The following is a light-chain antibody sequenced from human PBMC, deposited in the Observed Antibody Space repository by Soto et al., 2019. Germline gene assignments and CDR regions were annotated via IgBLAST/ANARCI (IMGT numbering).Light chain of an antibody. V-gene: IGKV1-5*01. Sequence: IQMTQSPSTLSASVGDRVTITCRASHNIDRWMAWYQQKRGRAPSLLVFDATTVHSGVPSRFSGGGSGTEFTLAINGLQPDDFAAYYCQQFGKSSTFGQGPTVEIK. CDR2: DAT. J-gene: IGKJ1*01. CDR3: QQFGKSST. CDR1: HNIDRW.